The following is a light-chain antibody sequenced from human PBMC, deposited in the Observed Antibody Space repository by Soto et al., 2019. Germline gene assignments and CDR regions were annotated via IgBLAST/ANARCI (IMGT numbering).Light chain of an antibody. Sequence: QSALTQPASVSGSPGQSITISCTGTSSDIGAYNSVSWYQQHPGKAPKLMLYDVNIRPSGVSNRFSGSKSGNTASLTISGLQDEDEADYYCTSWTTSSTMVFGGGTKLTVL. J-gene: IGLJ2*01. V-gene: IGLV2-14*03. CDR3: TSWTTSSTMV. CDR1: SSDIGAYNS. CDR2: DVN.